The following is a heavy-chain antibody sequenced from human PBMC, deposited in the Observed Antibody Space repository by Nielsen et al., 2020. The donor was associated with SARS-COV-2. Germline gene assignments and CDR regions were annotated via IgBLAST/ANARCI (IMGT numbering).Heavy chain of an antibody. CDR2: IYYSGST. CDR3: ARDYYSGWFDP. J-gene: IGHJ5*02. V-gene: IGHV4-31*03. CDR1: GGSISSGGYY. Sequence: LRLSCTVSGGSISSGGYYWSWIRQHPGKGLEWIGYIYYSGSTYYNPSLKSRVTISVDTSKNQFSLKLSSVTAADTAVYYCARDYYSGWFDPWGQGTTVTVSS. D-gene: IGHD3-22*01.